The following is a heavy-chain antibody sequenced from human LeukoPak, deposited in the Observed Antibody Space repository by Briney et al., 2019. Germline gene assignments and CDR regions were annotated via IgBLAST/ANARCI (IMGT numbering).Heavy chain of an antibody. V-gene: IGHV4-39*07. Sequence: SETLSLTCTVSGGSISSSNYYWGWIRQPPGKGLECIGRIYYSGSTYHNPSLKSRVTMSIDTSRNQFSLKLSSVTAADTAMYYCAREDSGISDNAFDIWGQGTMVTISS. CDR2: IYYSGST. CDR3: AREDSGISDNAFDI. D-gene: IGHD1-26*01. CDR1: GGSISSSNYY. J-gene: IGHJ3*02.